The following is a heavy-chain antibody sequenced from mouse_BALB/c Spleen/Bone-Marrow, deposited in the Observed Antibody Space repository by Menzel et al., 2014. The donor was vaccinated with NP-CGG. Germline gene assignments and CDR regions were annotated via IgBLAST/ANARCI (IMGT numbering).Heavy chain of an antibody. V-gene: IGHV4-1*02. D-gene: IGHD1-1*01. CDR3: ARPDYYGYLNY. CDR1: GFDFSRYW. CDR2: INPDSRTI. Sequence: EVQLQESGGGLVQPGGSLKLSCAASGFDFSRYWMSWVRQAPGKGLEWIGEINPDSRTINYSPSLKDKFIIPRDNAKNTLYLRLNKLRSEDTALYYCARPDYYGYLNYWGQGTTLTVSS. J-gene: IGHJ2*01.